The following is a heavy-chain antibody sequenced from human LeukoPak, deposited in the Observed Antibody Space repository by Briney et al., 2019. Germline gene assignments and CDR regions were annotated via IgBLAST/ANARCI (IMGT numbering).Heavy chain of an antibody. Sequence: GGSLRLSCGASGFTFRSYSMSWVRQAPGKGLEWISYISTGGSTMYYADSVKGRFTIARDDAQNSLSLQMNSLRADDTVVYYCIKAAGYCSGGGCYRWFDSWGQGTLVTVSS. CDR1: GFTFRSYS. CDR2: ISTGGSTM. D-gene: IGHD2-15*01. CDR3: IKAAGYCSGGGCYRWFDS. J-gene: IGHJ5*01. V-gene: IGHV3-48*01.